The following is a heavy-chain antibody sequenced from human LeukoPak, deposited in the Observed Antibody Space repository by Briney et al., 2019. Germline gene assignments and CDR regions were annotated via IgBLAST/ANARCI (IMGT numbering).Heavy chain of an antibody. Sequence: GGSLRLSCAASGFTFSSYWMSWVRQAPGKGLEWVANIKQDGSEKYYVDSVKGRFTISRDNAKNSLYLQMNSLRAEDTAVYYCARDRYSGSYRASDYWGQGTLVTVPS. CDR2: IKQDGSEK. CDR3: ARDRYSGSYRASDY. CDR1: GFTFSSYW. D-gene: IGHD1-26*01. V-gene: IGHV3-7*01. J-gene: IGHJ4*02.